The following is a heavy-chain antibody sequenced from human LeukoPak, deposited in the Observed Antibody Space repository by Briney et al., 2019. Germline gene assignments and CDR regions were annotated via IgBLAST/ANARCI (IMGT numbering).Heavy chain of an antibody. CDR2: ISGSGDST. V-gene: IGHV3-23*01. CDR3: ATRGYCSGTSCYAPQP. J-gene: IGHJ5*02. CDR1: GFTFSSYA. D-gene: IGHD2-2*01. Sequence: PGGSLRLSCAASGFTFSSYAMSWVRQAPGKGLEWVSGISGSGDSTYYADSVKGRFTISRDNSKNTLYLQMNSLRPEDTAVYYCATRGYCSGTSCYAPQPWGQGTLVTVSS.